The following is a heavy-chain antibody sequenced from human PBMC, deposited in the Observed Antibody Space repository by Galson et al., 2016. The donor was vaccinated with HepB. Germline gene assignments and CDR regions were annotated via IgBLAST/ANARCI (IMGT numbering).Heavy chain of an antibody. J-gene: IGHJ5*02. V-gene: IGHV3-23*01. CDR3: AKGRSLSAAVSIWFDP. Sequence: SLRLSCAASGFTFSNYAMSWVRQAPGKGLEWVSSISGSGGSTFYADSVKGRFTISRDNSKNTLSLQMKSLRAEDTALYYCAKGRSLSAAVSIWFDPWGQGTLVTVSS. CDR1: GFTFSNYA. D-gene: IGHD6-25*01. CDR2: ISGSGGST.